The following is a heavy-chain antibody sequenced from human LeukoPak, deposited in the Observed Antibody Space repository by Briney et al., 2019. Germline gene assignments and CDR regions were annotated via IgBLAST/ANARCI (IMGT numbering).Heavy chain of an antibody. D-gene: IGHD2-15*01. V-gene: IGHV5-51*01. CDR1: GYSFTSYW. CDR2: IYPGESDS. J-gene: IGHJ4*02. Sequence: GESLKISCKGSGYSFTSYWIAWVRQMPGKGLEWMGIIYPGESDSRYSPSFQGKVTISADKSISTAYLQWSSLKASDTAMYYCARLVQLVVVDYWGQGTLVTVSS. CDR3: ARLVQLVVVDY.